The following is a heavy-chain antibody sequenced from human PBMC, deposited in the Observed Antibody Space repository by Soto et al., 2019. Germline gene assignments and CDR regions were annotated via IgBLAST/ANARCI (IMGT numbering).Heavy chain of an antibody. Sequence: QAQLQESGPGLVKPSETLSLTCTVSGGSISSYYWGWIRQPPGKGLEWIGYIYYSGSTNYNPSLKSRVSITVDTSKKQFSLKLRSVTAADTAVYYCARGVNLFDPWGQGTLVTVSS. V-gene: IGHV4-59*01. CDR2: IYYSGST. CDR1: GGSISSYY. J-gene: IGHJ5*02. CDR3: ARGVNLFDP.